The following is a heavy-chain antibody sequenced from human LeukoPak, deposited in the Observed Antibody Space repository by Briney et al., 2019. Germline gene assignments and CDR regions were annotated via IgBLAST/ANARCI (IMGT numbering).Heavy chain of an antibody. V-gene: IGHV1-2*02. CDR1: GYTFTGYY. Sequence: ASVKVSCKASGYTFTGYYMHWVRQAPGPGLEWMGWINPNTGGTNYAQKFQGRVTMTRDTTISTAYMELSRLTSDDTAIYYCASYPRYSSSPPFDYWGQGTLVTVSS. J-gene: IGHJ4*02. CDR3: ASYPRYSSSPPFDY. D-gene: IGHD6-19*01. CDR2: INPNTGGT.